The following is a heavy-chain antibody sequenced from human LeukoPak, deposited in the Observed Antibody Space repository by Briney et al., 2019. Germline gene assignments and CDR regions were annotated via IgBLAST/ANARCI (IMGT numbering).Heavy chain of an antibody. CDR2: ITGSGSPM. CDR3: ARELKTYCSSTTCYYYYYMDV. V-gene: IGHV3-11*01. Sequence: GGSLRLSCAASGFTFSDHYMAWIRQAPGKGLEWVSYITGSGSPMYYANSVKGRFTISRDNAKNSLYLQMNSLRAEATAVYYCARELKTYCSSTTCYYYYYMDVWGKGTTVTVSS. D-gene: IGHD2-2*01. CDR1: GFTFSDHY. J-gene: IGHJ6*03.